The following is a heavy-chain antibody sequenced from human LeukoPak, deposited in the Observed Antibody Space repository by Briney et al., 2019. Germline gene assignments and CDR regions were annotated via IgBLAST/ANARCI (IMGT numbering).Heavy chain of an antibody. CDR2: IYHSGST. CDR3: ARSGDYYDSSGYYYYYYMDV. Sequence: PSGTLSLTCAVSGYSISSGYYWGWIRQPPGKGLEWIGSIYHSGSTYYNPSLKSRVTISVDTSKNQFSLKLSSVTAADTAVYYCARSGDYYDSSGYYYYYYMDVWGKGTTVTVSS. J-gene: IGHJ6*03. V-gene: IGHV4-38-2*01. D-gene: IGHD3-22*01. CDR1: GYSISSGYY.